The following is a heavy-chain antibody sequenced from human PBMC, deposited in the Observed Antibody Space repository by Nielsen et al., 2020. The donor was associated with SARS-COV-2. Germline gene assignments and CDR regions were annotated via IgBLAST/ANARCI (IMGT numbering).Heavy chain of an antibody. D-gene: IGHD3-3*01. V-gene: IGHV3-30*18. Sequence: LKISCAAPGFTFSSYAMSWVRQAPGKGLEWVAVISYDGSNKYYADSVKGRFTISRDNSKNTLYLQMNSLRAEETDVYYCAKGSFGVVIPQPYAENFQHWGQGTLVIVSS. CDR3: AKGSFGVVIPQPYAENFQH. J-gene: IGHJ1*01. CDR1: GFTFSSYA. CDR2: ISYDGSNK.